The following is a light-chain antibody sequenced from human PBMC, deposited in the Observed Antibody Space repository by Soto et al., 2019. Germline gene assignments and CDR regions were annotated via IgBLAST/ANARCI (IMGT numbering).Light chain of an antibody. Sequence: DVVMTQSPLSLSVTLGQPASISCKSSQSLVFRDGKTYLSWIHQRPGQSPRRLIYKVSNRDSGVPERFSGSGSGTDFTLEISRVEAEDVGVYYCMQSTHWPPCFGQGTKLEIK. CDR3: MQSTHWPPC. CDR1: QSLVFRDGKTY. J-gene: IGKJ2*01. CDR2: KVS. V-gene: IGKV2-30*01.